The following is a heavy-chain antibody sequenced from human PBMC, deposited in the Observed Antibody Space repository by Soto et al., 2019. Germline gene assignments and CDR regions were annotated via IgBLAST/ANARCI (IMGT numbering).Heavy chain of an antibody. D-gene: IGHD6-13*01. CDR2: IYASGSP. CDR1: GGSISVYY. V-gene: IGHV4-59*12. CDR3: ARDQGVAAAGITWFDP. Sequence: SETLSLTCTISGGSISVYYWSWVRQPPGHELEWIGYIYASGSPYYNPSLRSRVTISADTSKNQISLRLMSLTAADTAVYYCARDQGVAAAGITWFDPWGQGSLVTVSS. J-gene: IGHJ5*02.